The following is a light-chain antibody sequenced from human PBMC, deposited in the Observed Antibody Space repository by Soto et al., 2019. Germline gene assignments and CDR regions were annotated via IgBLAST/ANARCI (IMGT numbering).Light chain of an antibody. CDR1: SSNIGSNY. CDR2: RNN. CDR3: AAWDDSLSVL. J-gene: IGLJ2*01. V-gene: IGLV1-47*01. Sequence: QSVLTQPPSACGTPGQRVTISCSGSSSNIGSNYVYWYQQLPGTAPKLLIYRNNQRPSGVPDRFSGSKSGTSASLAISGLRSEDEADYYCAAWDDSLSVLFGGVTKVTVL.